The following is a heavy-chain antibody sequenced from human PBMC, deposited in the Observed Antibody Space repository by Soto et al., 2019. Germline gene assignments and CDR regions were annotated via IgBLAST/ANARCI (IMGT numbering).Heavy chain of an antibody. V-gene: IGHV4-30-4*02. Sequence: SETLSLTCTVSGGSISSGDYYWSWIRQPPGKGLEWIGYIYYSGSTYYNPSLKSRVTISVDTSISTAYMELSRLRSDDTAVYYCARSDDYGDLVDYWGQGTLVTVSS. CDR1: GGSISSGDYY. CDR3: ARSDDYGDLVDY. J-gene: IGHJ4*02. D-gene: IGHD4-17*01. CDR2: IYYSGST.